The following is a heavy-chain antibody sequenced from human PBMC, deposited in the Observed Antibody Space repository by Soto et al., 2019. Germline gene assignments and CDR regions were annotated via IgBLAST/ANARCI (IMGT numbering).Heavy chain of an antibody. Sequence: PSETLSLTCTVSGGSISSSSYYWGWIRQPPGEGLEWIGSIYYSGSTYYNPSLKSRVTISVDTSKNQFSLKLSSVTAADTAVYYCASVTLDYATDYWGQGTLVTVS. CDR3: ASVTLDYATDY. D-gene: IGHD4-17*01. J-gene: IGHJ4*02. V-gene: IGHV4-39*01. CDR2: IYYSGST. CDR1: GGSISSSSYY.